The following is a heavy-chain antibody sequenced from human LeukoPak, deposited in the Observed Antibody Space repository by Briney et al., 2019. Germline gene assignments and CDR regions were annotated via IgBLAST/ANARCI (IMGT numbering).Heavy chain of an antibody. Sequence: PGGSLRLSCAASGFTFSTYSMNWVRQPPGKGLEWVSSISSSTSYIYYADSVKGRFTISRDNAKNSLYLQMNSLRAEDTAVYYCATAGYYLPDYWGQGTLVTVSS. J-gene: IGHJ4*02. CDR1: GFTFSTYS. CDR2: ISSSTSYI. V-gene: IGHV3-21*01. CDR3: ATAGYYLPDY. D-gene: IGHD3-22*01.